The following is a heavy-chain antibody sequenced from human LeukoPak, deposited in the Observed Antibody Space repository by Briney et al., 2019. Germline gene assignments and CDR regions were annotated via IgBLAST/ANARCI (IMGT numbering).Heavy chain of an antibody. V-gene: IGHV3-48*01. CDR3: ARERARDGNYHFDY. D-gene: IGHD5-24*01. CDR1: GFTFSSYS. CDR2: ISSSSRSI. Sequence: GGSLRLSCAASGFTFSSYSMNWVRQAPGKGLEWVSYISSSSRSINYADSVEGRFTISRDNAKNSLYLQMNSLRAEDTAVYYCARERARDGNYHFDYWGQGTLVTVSS. J-gene: IGHJ4*02.